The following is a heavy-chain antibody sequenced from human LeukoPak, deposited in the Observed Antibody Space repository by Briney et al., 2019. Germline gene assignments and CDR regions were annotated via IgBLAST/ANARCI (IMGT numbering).Heavy chain of an antibody. V-gene: IGHV3-21*01. CDR3: AREPSYYDFWSGYYLRELSPFDY. Sequence: GGSLRLSCAASGFTFSSYSMNWVRQAPGKGLEWVSSISSSSSYIYYADSVKGRFTISRDNAKNSLYLQMNSLRAEDTAVYYCAREPSYYDFWSGYYLRELSPFDYWGQGTLVTVSS. J-gene: IGHJ4*02. CDR2: ISSSSSYI. D-gene: IGHD3-3*01. CDR1: GFTFSSYS.